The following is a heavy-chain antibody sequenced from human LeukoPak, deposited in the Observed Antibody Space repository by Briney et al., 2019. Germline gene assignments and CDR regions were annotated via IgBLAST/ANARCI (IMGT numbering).Heavy chain of an antibody. CDR1: GYSFSDYW. Sequence: GESLQISCKVSGYSFSDYWIAWVRPMPGKGLEWMGAIYPGDSKTRYRTSFQGQVTISADKSTSTAYLQWSSLKASDTAIYYCARPYSTAVLRSYDAFDVWGQGTVVTVSS. V-gene: IGHV5-51*01. D-gene: IGHD6-19*01. CDR2: IYPGDSKT. CDR3: ARPYSTAVLRSYDAFDV. J-gene: IGHJ3*01.